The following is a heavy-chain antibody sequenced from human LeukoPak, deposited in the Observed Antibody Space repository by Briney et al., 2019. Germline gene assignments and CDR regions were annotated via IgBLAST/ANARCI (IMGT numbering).Heavy chain of an antibody. CDR2: ISYDGNNK. V-gene: IGHV3-30-3*01. D-gene: IGHD5-18*01. Sequence: GGSLRLSCAASGFGFSNYAIHWVRQAPGKGLEWVAVISYDGNNKYYADSVKGRFTIFRDNFKNTVYLQMNGLRAEDTAVYYCARPQGGRQIWLHFDYWGQGTLVTVSS. CDR3: ARPQGGRQIWLHFDY. J-gene: IGHJ4*02. CDR1: GFGFSNYA.